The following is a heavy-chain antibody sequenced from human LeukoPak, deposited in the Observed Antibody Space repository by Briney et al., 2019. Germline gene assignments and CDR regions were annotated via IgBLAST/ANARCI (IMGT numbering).Heavy chain of an antibody. Sequence: KPSDPLSLTCTVSADSIRSYYWSWIRQPPGKGQNWIGYIYYSGSTNYNPTLKSRVTISVDTSKNQFSLKLSSVTAADTAVYYCARGNYYDSPYDYWGQGTLVTVSS. CDR1: ADSIRSYY. CDR3: ARGNYYDSPYDY. CDR2: IYYSGST. V-gene: IGHV4-59*07. D-gene: IGHD3-22*01. J-gene: IGHJ4*02.